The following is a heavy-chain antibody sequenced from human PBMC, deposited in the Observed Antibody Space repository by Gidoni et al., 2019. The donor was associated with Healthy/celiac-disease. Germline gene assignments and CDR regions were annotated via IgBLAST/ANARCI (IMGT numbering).Heavy chain of an antibody. CDR3: ARMFFWSGSYLDS. Sequence: QLQLQESGSGLLQPSETLSLTCAVSVGSIATGGFSWSWIRQPPGQGLEFIGHIYHSGGAFYNPSIKSRATISVDKSKRHFSLRLNSVTAADTAVYFCARMFFWSGSYLDSWGPGTLVTVSS. D-gene: IGHD3-3*01. J-gene: IGHJ4*02. CDR1: VGSIATGGFS. V-gene: IGHV4-30-2*01. CDR2: IYHSGGA.